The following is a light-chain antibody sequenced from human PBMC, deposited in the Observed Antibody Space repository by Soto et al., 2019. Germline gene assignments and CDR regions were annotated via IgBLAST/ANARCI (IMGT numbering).Light chain of an antibody. V-gene: IGKV3-20*01. CDR3: HQYGSSPYT. J-gene: IGKJ2*01. Sequence: EIVLTQSPGTLSLSPGERATISCRASQSVSSSYLAWYQQKPGQAPRLLIYGASSRATGIPDRCSGSGSGTDFTLTISRLEPEDFAVYYCHQYGSSPYTFGQGTKLEIK. CDR2: GAS. CDR1: QSVSSSY.